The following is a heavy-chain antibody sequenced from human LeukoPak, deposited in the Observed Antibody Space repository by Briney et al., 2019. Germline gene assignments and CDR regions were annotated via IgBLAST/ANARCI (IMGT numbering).Heavy chain of an antibody. CDR3: AKGPTLYASGSYTYFHY. D-gene: IGHD3-10*01. CDR1: GFTFSSYA. V-gene: IGHV3-23*01. Sequence: GRSLRLSCAASGFTFSSYATSWVRQAPGKGLEWVSAISGSGGTTYSADSVKGRFTISRDNSKNTLYLQMNSLRAEDTAVYYCAKGPTLYASGSYTYFHYWGQGTLVTVSS. CDR2: ISGSGGTT. J-gene: IGHJ4*02.